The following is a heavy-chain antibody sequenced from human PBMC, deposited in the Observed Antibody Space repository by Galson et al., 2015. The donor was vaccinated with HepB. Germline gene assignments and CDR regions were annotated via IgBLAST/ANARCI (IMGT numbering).Heavy chain of an antibody. J-gene: IGHJ4*02. V-gene: IGHV3-66*02. CDR2: IYSGGST. D-gene: IGHD3-10*01. CDR3: ARDRAKTGWFGDSRVWYFDY. CDR1: GFTVSSNY. Sequence: SLRLSCAASGFTVSSNYMSWVRQAPGKGLEWVSVIYSGGSTYYADSVKGRFTISRDNSKNTLYLQMNSLRAEDTAVYYCARDRAKTGWFGDSRVWYFDYWGQGTLVTVSS.